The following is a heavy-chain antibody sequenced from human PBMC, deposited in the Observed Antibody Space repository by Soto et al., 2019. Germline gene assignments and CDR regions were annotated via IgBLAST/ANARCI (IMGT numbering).Heavy chain of an antibody. CDR1: GGTFSSYA. Sequence: SVKVSCKASGGTFSSYAISWVRQAPGQGLEWMGGIIPIFGTANYAQKFQGRVTITADKSTSTAHMELSSLRSEDTAVYYCARDPAYAGSSGSEARGMDVWGQGTTVTVSS. CDR2: IIPIFGTA. CDR3: ARDPAYAGSSGSEARGMDV. V-gene: IGHV1-69*06. J-gene: IGHJ6*02. D-gene: IGHD3-22*01.